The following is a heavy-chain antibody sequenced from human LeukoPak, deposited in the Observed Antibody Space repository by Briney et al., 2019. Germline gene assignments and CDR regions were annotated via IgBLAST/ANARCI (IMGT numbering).Heavy chain of an antibody. V-gene: IGHV3-74*01. D-gene: IGHD6-13*01. CDR1: GYTFSGYW. CDR2: INTDGSST. CDR3: ARVSSSSWWALDY. Sequence: GSLRLSCAASGYTFSGYWMHWVRQAPGKGLVWVSRINTDGSSTSYADSVKGRFTISRDNAKSTLYLQMNSLRAEDTAVYYCARVSSSSWWALDYWGQGTLVTVSS. J-gene: IGHJ4*02.